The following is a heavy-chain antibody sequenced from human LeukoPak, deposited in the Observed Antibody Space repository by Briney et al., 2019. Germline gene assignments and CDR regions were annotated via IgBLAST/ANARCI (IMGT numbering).Heavy chain of an antibody. Sequence: PSETLSLTCAVYGGSFSGYYWSWIRQPPGKGLEWIGEINHSGSTNYNPSLKCRVTISVDTSKNQFSLKLSSVTAADTAVYYCARSPRWQQLVLGWFDPWGQGTLVTVSS. V-gene: IGHV4-34*01. J-gene: IGHJ5*02. CDR1: GGSFSGYY. CDR3: ARSPRWQQLVLGWFDP. D-gene: IGHD6-13*01. CDR2: INHSGST.